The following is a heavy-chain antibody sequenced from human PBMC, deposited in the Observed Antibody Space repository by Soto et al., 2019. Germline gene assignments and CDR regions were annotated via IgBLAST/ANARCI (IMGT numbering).Heavy chain of an antibody. D-gene: IGHD4-17*01. CDR2: ISYDGSNK. CDR3: AKDIYGDYGGYFDL. Sequence: QVQLVESGGGVVQPGRSLRLSCAASGFTFSSYGMHWVRQAPGKELEWVAVISYDGSNKYYADSVKGRFTISRDNSKNTLYLQMNSLRAEDTAVYYCAKDIYGDYGGYFDLWGRGTLVTVSS. V-gene: IGHV3-30*18. CDR1: GFTFSSYG. J-gene: IGHJ2*01.